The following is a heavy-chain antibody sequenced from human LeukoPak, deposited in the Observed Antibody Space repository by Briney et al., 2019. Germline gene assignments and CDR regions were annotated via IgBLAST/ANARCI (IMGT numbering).Heavy chain of an antibody. Sequence: GGSLRLSCAASGFTFSSYSMNWVRQAPGKGLEWVSSISSSSYIYYADSVKGRFTISRDNAKNSLYLQMNSLRAEDTAVYYCARSGRDSSGSMKDHYYFDYWGQGTLVTVSS. CDR3: ARSGRDSSGSMKDHYYFDY. D-gene: IGHD6-19*01. V-gene: IGHV3-21*01. CDR2: ISSSSYI. J-gene: IGHJ4*02. CDR1: GFTFSSYS.